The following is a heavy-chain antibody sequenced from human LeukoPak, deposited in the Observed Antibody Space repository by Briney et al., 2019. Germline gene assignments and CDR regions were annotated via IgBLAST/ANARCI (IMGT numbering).Heavy chain of an antibody. Sequence: GGSLRLSCAASGFTFSSYALSWVRQAPGKGLELVSAITGSGGSTYYADSVKGRFTISRDNSKNTLYLQMNSLRAEDTAIYYCAKDGLRVGSRMYYYMDVWGKGTTVTVSS. CDR2: ITGSGGST. CDR3: AKDGLRVGSRMYYYMDV. V-gene: IGHV3-23*01. CDR1: GFTFSSYA. D-gene: IGHD1-26*01. J-gene: IGHJ6*03.